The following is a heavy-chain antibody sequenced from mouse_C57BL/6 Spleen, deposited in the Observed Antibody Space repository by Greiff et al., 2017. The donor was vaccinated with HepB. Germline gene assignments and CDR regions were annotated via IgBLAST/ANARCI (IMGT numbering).Heavy chain of an antibody. J-gene: IGHJ2*01. V-gene: IGHV5-6*01. CDR3: ARQRRLYDGYYPDY. Sequence: DVQLVESGGDLVKPGGSLKLSCAASGFTFSSYGMSWVRQTPDKRLEWVATISSGGSYTYYPDSVKGRFTSSRDNARNTLYLQMSSLKSEDTAMYYCARQRRLYDGYYPDYWGQGTTLTVSS. CDR1: GFTFSSYG. CDR2: ISSGGSYT. D-gene: IGHD2-3*01.